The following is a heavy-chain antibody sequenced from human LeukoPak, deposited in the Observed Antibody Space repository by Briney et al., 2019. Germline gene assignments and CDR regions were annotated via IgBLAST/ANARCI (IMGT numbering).Heavy chain of an antibody. Sequence: GGSLRLSCAASGFTFSSYAMSWVRQAPGKGLEWVSAISGSGGITYYADSVKGRFTISRDNSKNTLYLQINSLRAEDTAVYYCATPPDSYDNYYYYYYMDVWGKGTTVTVSS. CDR2: ISGSGGIT. D-gene: IGHD5-18*01. V-gene: IGHV3-23*01. J-gene: IGHJ6*03. CDR3: ATPPDSYDNYYYYYYMDV. CDR1: GFTFSSYA.